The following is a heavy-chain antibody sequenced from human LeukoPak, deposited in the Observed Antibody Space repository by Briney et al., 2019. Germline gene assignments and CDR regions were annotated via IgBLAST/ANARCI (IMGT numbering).Heavy chain of an antibody. Sequence: PGGSLRLSCAASGFTFSTYAMNWVRQAPGKGLEWVSGISGSRGGTYYVDSVKGRFTISRDNSKNTLYLQMHSLRAEDTALYYCARGRISPDYRGQGILVTVSS. CDR3: ARGRISPDY. J-gene: IGHJ4*02. CDR1: GFTFSTYA. V-gene: IGHV3-23*01. CDR2: ISGSRGGT. D-gene: IGHD3-3*02.